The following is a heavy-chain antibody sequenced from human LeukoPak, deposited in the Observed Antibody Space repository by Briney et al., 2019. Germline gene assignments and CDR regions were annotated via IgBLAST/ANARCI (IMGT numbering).Heavy chain of an antibody. J-gene: IGHJ4*02. CDR2: IIPIFGTA. V-gene: IGHV1-69*13. Sequence: SVKVSCKASRGTFSSYAISWVRPAPGQGLEWMGGIIPIFGTANYAQKFQGRVTITADESTSTAYMELSSLRSEDTAVYYCSAAAGSGYWGQGTLVTVSS. CDR3: SAAAGSGY. D-gene: IGHD6-13*01. CDR1: RGTFSSYA.